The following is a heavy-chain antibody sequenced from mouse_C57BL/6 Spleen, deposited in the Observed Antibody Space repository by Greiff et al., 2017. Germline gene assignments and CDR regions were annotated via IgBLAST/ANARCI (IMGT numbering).Heavy chain of an antibody. V-gene: IGHV1-4*01. CDR1: GYTFTSYT. D-gene: IGHD2-10*01. CDR3: ARSPGLLTYAMDY. Sequence: QVQLQQSGAELARPGASVKMSCKASGYTFTSYTMHWVKQRPGQGLEWIGYINPSSGYTKYNQKFKDKATLTADKSSSTAYMQLSSLTSEDSAVXYCARSPGLLTYAMDYWGQGTSVTVSS. J-gene: IGHJ4*01. CDR2: INPSSGYT.